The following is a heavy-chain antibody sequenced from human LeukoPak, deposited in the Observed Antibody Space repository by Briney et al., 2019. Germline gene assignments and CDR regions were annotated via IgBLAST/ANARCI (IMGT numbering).Heavy chain of an antibody. D-gene: IGHD3-22*01. J-gene: IGHJ4*02. CDR3: ATSYYYDSSGYY. CDR2: IKQDGSEK. V-gene: IGHV3-7*01. CDR1: GFTFSSYW. Sequence: PGGSLRLSCAASGFTFSSYWMSWVRQAPGKGLEWVANIKQDGSEKYYVDSVKGRFTISRDNAKNPLYLQMNSLRAEDTAVYYCATSYYYDSSGYYWGQGTLVTVSS.